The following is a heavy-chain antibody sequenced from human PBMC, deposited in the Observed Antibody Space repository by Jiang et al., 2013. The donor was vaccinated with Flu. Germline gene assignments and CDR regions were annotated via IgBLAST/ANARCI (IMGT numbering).Heavy chain of an antibody. J-gene: IGHJ4*02. CDR1: GSRLSGLV. CDR3: TTGSVGTTGLFDF. CDR2: FDPEQDET. D-gene: IGHD1-1*01. V-gene: IGHV1-24*01. Sequence: SGAEVKMPGASVKVSCKVSGSRLSGLVMHWVRQAPGIGLEWVGGFDPEQDETIYAQRVQGRVTMTEDTSTNTAYMDLSNLRSEDTAVYYCTTGSVGTTGLFDFWGQGTLVTVSS.